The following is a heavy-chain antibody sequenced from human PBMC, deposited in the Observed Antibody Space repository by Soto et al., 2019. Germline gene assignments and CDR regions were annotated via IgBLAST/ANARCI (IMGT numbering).Heavy chain of an antibody. V-gene: IGHV1-18*01. CDR3: ARDLASYYYDSSGYSWDY. CDR1: GYTFTSYG. J-gene: IGHJ4*02. D-gene: IGHD3-22*01. CDR2: ISAYNGNT. Sequence: QVQLVQSGAEVKKPGASVKVSCKASGYTFTSYGISWVRQAPGQGLEWMVWISAYNGNTNYAQKLQGRVTMTTDTSTSTAYMELRSLRSDDTAVYYCARDLASYYYDSSGYSWDYWGQGTLVTVSS.